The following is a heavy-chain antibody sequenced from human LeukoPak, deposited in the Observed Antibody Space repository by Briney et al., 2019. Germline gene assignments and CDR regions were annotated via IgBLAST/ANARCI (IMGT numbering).Heavy chain of an antibody. CDR1: GVTFSKYE. Sequence: GGSLRLSCADSGVTFSKYEMNWVRQAPGKGLQWISYISSSGGTIYYADAVKGRSTISRDNAKNSLFLQMNSLRVEDTAVYYCARHRYYFDFWGQGTLVTVSP. D-gene: IGHD2-15*01. CDR3: ARHRYYFDF. CDR2: ISSSGGTI. J-gene: IGHJ4*02. V-gene: IGHV3-48*03.